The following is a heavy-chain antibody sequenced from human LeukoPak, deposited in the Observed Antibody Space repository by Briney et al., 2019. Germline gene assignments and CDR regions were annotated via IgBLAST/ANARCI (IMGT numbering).Heavy chain of an antibody. V-gene: IGHV3-74*01. CDR1: GFTFDDYA. Sequence: GGSLRLSCAASGFTFDDYAMHWVRQAPGKGLVWVSRINSDESSTSYADSVKGRFTISRDNAKNTLYLQMNSLRAEDTAVYYCARRAGDYSHPYDYWGQGTLVTVSS. D-gene: IGHD3-22*01. CDR3: ARRAGDYSHPYDY. J-gene: IGHJ4*02. CDR2: INSDESST.